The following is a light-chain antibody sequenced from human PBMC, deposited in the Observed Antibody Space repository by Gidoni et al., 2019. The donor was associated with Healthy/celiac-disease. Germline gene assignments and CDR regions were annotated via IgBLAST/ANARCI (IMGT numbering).Light chain of an antibody. Sequence: EVVMTQSPATLSVSPGERATLSCRASQSVGSNLAWFQQKPGHPPRLLIYDSFARATGIPARFSGSGYGTEFTLTISSLQSEDFAVYYCQQYNKWPRTFGQGTKVEV. J-gene: IGKJ1*01. CDR1: QSVGSN. V-gene: IGKV3-15*01. CDR3: QQYNKWPRT. CDR2: DSF.